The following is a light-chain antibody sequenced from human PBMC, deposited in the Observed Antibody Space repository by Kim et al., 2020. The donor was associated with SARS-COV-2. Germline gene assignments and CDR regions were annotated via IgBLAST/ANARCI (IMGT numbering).Light chain of an antibody. V-gene: IGLV1-40*01. CDR3: QSYDRSLSALV. Sequence: QSVLTQPPSVSGAPGQRVTISCTGSSSNIGAGYDVHWYQQLPGTAPKLLIYDNNNRPSGVPDRFSGSKSGTSASLAITGLQAEDEADYYCQSYDRSLSALVFGGGTQLTVL. J-gene: IGLJ2*01. CDR2: DNN. CDR1: SSNIGAGYD.